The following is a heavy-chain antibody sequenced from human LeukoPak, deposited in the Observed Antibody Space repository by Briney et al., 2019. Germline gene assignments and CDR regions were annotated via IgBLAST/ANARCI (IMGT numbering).Heavy chain of an antibody. CDR3: ATDPGSKYYYDSSGSGDY. J-gene: IGHJ4*02. CDR1: GYTLTELS. Sequence: ASVKVSCKVSGYTLTELSMHWVRQAPGKGLEWMGGFDPEDGETIYAQKFQGRVTMTEDTSTDTAYMELSSLRSEDTAVYYCATDPGSKYYYDSSGSGDYWGRGTLVTVSS. V-gene: IGHV1-24*01. CDR2: FDPEDGET. D-gene: IGHD3-22*01.